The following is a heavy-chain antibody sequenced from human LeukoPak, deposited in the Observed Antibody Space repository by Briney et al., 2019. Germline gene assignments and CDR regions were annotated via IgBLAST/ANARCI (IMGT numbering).Heavy chain of an antibody. V-gene: IGHV3-74*01. J-gene: IGHJ4*02. D-gene: IGHD3-10*01. CDR2: IDEHGTTI. Sequence: GESLRLSCAISGFAFSRYWMHWIRQAPGEGPVWVSRIDEHGTTIDYADSVTDRFTISRDNAKNTLYLHMNTLRAEDTAVYYCARDVGGAGSHWGQGSLVTVSS. CDR3: ARDVGGAGSH. CDR1: GFAFSRYW.